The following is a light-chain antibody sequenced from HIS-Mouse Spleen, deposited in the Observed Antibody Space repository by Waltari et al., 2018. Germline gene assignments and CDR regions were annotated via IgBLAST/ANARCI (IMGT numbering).Light chain of an antibody. CDR1: SSDVGSYNR. CDR2: EGS. V-gene: IGLV2-23*01. Sequence: QSALTQPASVSGSPGQSITISCTGTSSDVGSYNRVSWYQQHHGKAPKLLLYEGSKRPSGVSNRFSGSKSGNTASLTISGLQAEDEADYYCCSYAGSSTYWVFGGGTKLTVL. J-gene: IGLJ3*02. CDR3: CSYAGSSTYWV.